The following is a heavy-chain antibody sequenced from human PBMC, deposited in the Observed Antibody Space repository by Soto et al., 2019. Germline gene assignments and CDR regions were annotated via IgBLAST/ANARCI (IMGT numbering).Heavy chain of an antibody. J-gene: IGHJ4*02. V-gene: IGHV1-18*01. CDR1: GYTFTSYG. Sequence: QVQLVQSGAEVKKPGASVKVSCKASGYTFTSYGISWVRQAPGQGLEWMGWISAYNGNTNYAQKLQGRVTMTTDTSTSTAYMELRSLRSDDTAVYYCARDIVVVVAATGVPKVDFDYWGQGTLVTVSS. CDR3: ARDIVVVVAATGVPKVDFDY. CDR2: ISAYNGNT. D-gene: IGHD2-15*01.